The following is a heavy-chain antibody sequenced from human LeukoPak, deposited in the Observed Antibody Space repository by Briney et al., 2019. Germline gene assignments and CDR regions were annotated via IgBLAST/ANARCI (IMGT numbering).Heavy chain of an antibody. CDR1: GFTFSSYG. CDR2: IYSGGNT. Sequence: GGSLRLSCAASGFTFSSYGMHWVRQAPGKGLEWVSFIYSGGNTHYSDYVKGRFTISRDNSKNTLYLQMNSLRAKDTAVYYCARRASEYSHPYDYWGQGTLVTVSS. J-gene: IGHJ4*02. CDR3: ARRASEYSHPYDY. D-gene: IGHD2-15*01. V-gene: IGHV3-53*01.